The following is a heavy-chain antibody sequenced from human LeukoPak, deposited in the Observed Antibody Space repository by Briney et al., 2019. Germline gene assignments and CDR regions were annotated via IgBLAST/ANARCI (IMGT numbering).Heavy chain of an antibody. CDR3: ARDLGYSSTPYYFDY. J-gene: IGHJ4*02. CDR2: ISAYTGNT. Sequence: GASVKVSCKASGHTSSLYGITWVRQAPGQGLEWLGWISAYTGNTKYAQRFQGRVTMTTDTSTTTAYMELRSLTSDDTAMYFCARDLGYSSTPYYFDYWGQGTLVTVSS. CDR1: GHTSSLYG. D-gene: IGHD4-11*01. V-gene: IGHV1-18*01.